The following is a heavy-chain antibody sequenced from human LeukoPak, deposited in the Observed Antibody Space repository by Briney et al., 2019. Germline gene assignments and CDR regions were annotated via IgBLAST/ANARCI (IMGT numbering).Heavy chain of an antibody. V-gene: IGHV3-30*18. J-gene: IGHJ4*02. CDR2: ISYDGSNK. D-gene: IGHD3-9*01. CDR1: GFTFSSYG. CDR3: AKDGGLRYFDWSPQRY. Sequence: GGSLRLSCAASGFTFSSYGMHWVRQAPGKGLEWVAVISYDGSNKYYADSVKGRFTISRDNSKNTLYLQMNSLRAEDTAVYYCAKDGGLRYFDWSPQRYWGQGTLVTVSS.